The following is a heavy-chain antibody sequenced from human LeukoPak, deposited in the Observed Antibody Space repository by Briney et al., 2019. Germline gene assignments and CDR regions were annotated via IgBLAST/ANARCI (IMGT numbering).Heavy chain of an antibody. D-gene: IGHD6-19*01. CDR1: GFTFSSYA. J-gene: IGHJ4*02. V-gene: IGHV3-23*01. CDR3: AKETYSSGWYPSFDY. CDR2: ISGSGGST. Sequence: GASLILSCVASGFTFSSYAMRLVRHAPGQGLECGSGISGSGGSTYYADSVKGRFTISRDNSKNTLFLQMNSLRAEDTAVYYCAKETYSSGWYPSFDYWGQGTLVTVSS.